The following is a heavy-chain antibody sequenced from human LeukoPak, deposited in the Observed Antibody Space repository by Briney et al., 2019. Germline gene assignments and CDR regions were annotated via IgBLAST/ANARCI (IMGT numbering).Heavy chain of an antibody. D-gene: IGHD2-15*01. Sequence: GGSLRLSCAASGFTFSSYGMHWVRQAPGKGLEWVAVISHDGSNKYYADSVKGRFTISRDNSKNTLYLQMNSLRAEDTAVYYCAKDCSGGSCYYFDYWGQGTLVTVSS. V-gene: IGHV3-30*18. J-gene: IGHJ4*02. CDR3: AKDCSGGSCYYFDY. CDR1: GFTFSSYG. CDR2: ISHDGSNK.